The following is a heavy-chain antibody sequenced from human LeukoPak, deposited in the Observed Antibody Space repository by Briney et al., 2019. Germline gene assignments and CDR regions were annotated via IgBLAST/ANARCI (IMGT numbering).Heavy chain of an antibody. CDR2: INHSGST. CDR1: GGSFSGYY. V-gene: IGHV4-34*01. Sequence: PSETLSLTCAVYGGSFSGYYRSWIRQPPGKGLEWIGEINHSGSTNYNPSLKSRVTISVDTSKNQFSLKLSSVTAADTAVYYCARGYGGNTVGDFDYWGQGTLVTVSS. J-gene: IGHJ4*02. CDR3: ARGYGGNTVGDFDY. D-gene: IGHD4-23*01.